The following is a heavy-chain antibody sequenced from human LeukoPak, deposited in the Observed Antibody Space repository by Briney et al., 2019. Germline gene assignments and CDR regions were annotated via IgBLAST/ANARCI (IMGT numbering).Heavy chain of an antibody. Sequence: GGSLRLSCAASGFTVSSKYMTWVRQAPGKGLEWVSAISGSGGSTFYAGSVKGRFTISRDNSKNTVYLQMNSLRAEDTAVYYCAREGDSSGYSYSRYWGQGTLVTVSS. V-gene: IGHV3-23*01. D-gene: IGHD3-22*01. CDR3: AREGDSSGYSYSRY. CDR1: GFTVSSKY. J-gene: IGHJ4*02. CDR2: ISGSGGST.